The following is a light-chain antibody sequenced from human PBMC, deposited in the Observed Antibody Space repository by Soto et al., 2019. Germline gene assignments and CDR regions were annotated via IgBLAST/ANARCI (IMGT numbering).Light chain of an antibody. CDR2: DAS. CDR1: QSVGSS. V-gene: IGKV3-11*01. CDR3: QQRSNWPRT. Sequence: EIVLTQSPATLSLSPGERGSLSCRASQSVGSSLAWYQQKPGQAPRLLIYDASNRATGIPARFSGSGSGTDFTLTISSLEPEDFAVYYCQQRSNWPRTFGQGTKVEI. J-gene: IGKJ1*01.